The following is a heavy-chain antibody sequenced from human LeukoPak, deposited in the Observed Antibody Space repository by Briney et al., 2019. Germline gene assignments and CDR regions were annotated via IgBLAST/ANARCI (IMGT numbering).Heavy chain of an antibody. CDR2: IYHSGST. CDR3: ARDGLWFGDQTKGY. CDR1: GYSISSGYY. V-gene: IGHV4-38-2*02. Sequence: PSETLSLTCTVSGYSISSGYYWGWIRQPPGKGLEWIGSIYHSGSTYYNPSLKSRVTISVDTSKNQFSLKLSSVTAADTAVYYCARDGLWFGDQTKGYWGQGTLVTVSS. J-gene: IGHJ4*02. D-gene: IGHD3-10*01.